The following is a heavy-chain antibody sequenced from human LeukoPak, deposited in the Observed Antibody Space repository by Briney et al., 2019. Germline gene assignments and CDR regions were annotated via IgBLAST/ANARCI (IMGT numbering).Heavy chain of an antibody. Sequence: GGSLRLSCAASGFTFSTYWMHWVRQAPGKGLVWVSRINSDGSSTTYADSVKGRFTISRDNAKNTLYLQMNSLRAEDTAVYYCARCPVTALFFFNYWGQGTLVTVSS. CDR1: GFTFSTYW. V-gene: IGHV3-74*01. D-gene: IGHD2-21*02. CDR3: ARCPVTALFFFNY. J-gene: IGHJ4*02. CDR2: INSDGSST.